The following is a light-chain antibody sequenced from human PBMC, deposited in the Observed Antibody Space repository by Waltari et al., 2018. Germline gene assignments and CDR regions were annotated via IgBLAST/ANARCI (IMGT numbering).Light chain of an antibody. V-gene: IGKV1-5*03. CDR1: QSISNW. CDR3: QQYNSYSLLS. J-gene: IGKJ4*01. Sequence: DIQMTQSPSTLSASVGDRFTITCRASQSISNWLAWYQQKPGKAPKRLIYNASTLESGVPSRFSGRGSGTEFTLTISSLQPDDFATYYCQQYNSYSLLSFGGGTKVEIK. CDR2: NAS.